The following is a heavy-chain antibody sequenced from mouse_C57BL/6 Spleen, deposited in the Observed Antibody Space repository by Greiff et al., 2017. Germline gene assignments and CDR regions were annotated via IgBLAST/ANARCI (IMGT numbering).Heavy chain of an antibody. J-gene: IGHJ2*01. CDR3: ARGGTTVVAGFDY. V-gene: IGHV14-2*01. D-gene: IGHD1-1*01. CDR2: IDPEDGET. CDR1: GFNIKDYY. Sequence: VQLQQSGAELVKPGASVKLSCTASGFNIKDYYMHWVKQRTEQGLEWIGRIDPEDGETKYAPKFLGKATITADTSSNTAYLQLSSLTSEDTAVYYCARGGTTVVAGFDYWGQGTTLTVSS.